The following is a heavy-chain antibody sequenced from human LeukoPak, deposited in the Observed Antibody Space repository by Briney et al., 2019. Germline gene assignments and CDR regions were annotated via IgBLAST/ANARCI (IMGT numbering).Heavy chain of an antibody. D-gene: IGHD6-13*01. CDR1: GFTFSSYA. CDR3: AKDHGSSWYRGYFDY. CDR2: ISGSGGST. V-gene: IGHV3-23*01. Sequence: EGSLRLSCAASGFTFSSYAMSWVRQAPGKGLEWVSAISGSGGSTYYADSVKGRFTISRDNSKNTLYLQMNSLRAEDTAVYYCAKDHGSSWYRGYFDYWGQGTLVTVSS. J-gene: IGHJ4*02.